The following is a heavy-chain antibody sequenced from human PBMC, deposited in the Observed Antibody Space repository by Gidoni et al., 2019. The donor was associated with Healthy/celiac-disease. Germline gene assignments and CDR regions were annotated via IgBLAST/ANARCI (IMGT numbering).Heavy chain of an antibody. J-gene: IGHJ1*01. CDR2: ISSSSSYI. V-gene: IGHV3-21*01. Sequence: TFSSYSMNWVRQAPGKGLEWVSSISSSSSYIYYADSVKGRFTISRDNAKNSLYLQMNSLRAEDTAVSYCASRPGINDPSTRYFQHWGQGTLVTVSS. CDR1: TFSSYS. CDR3: ASRPGINDPSTRYFQH. D-gene: IGHD1-1*01.